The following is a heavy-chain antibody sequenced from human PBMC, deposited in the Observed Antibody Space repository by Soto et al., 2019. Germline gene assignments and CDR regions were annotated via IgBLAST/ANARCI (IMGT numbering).Heavy chain of an antibody. D-gene: IGHD2-15*01. CDR1: GYTFTRDG. CDR2: INPSGST. CDR3: ARVYCSGGSCYSIDY. J-gene: IGHJ4*02. V-gene: IGHV1-46*03. Sequence: GASVKVACKTSGYTFTRDGISWLRQATGQGLERMGIINPSGSTSYAQKFQGRVTMTRDTSTSTVYMELSSLRSEDTAVYYCARVYCSGGSCYSIDYWGQGTLVTVS.